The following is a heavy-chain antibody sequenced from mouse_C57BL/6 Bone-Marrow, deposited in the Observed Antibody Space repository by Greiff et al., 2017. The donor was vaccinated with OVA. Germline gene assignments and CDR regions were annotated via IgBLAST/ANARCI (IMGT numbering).Heavy chain of an antibody. CDR3: ARCSSYGYAMDY. CDR2: SDPSDSYT. V-gene: IGHV1-69*01. J-gene: IGHJ4*01. CDR1: GYPFTSYW. D-gene: IGHD1-1*01. Sequence: QVQLQQPGAELVMPGASVKLSCKASGYPFTSYWMHWVKQRPGQGLEWIGESDPSDSYTNYNQKFKGKSTLTVDKSSSTAYMQLSSLTSEDSAVYYCARCSSYGYAMDYWGQGTSVTVSS.